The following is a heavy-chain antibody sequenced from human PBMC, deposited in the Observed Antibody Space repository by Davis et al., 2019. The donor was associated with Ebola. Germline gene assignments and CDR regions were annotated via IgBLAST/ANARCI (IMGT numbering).Heavy chain of an antibody. J-gene: IGHJ4*02. Sequence: GGSLRLSCAASGFIFSSYTMNWVRQAPGKGLEWVSSISGSGGSTYYADSVKGRFTISRDNSKNTLYLQMNSLRAEDTAIYFCAKGPLGQLPDWGQGTLVTVSS. CDR1: GFIFSSYT. CDR3: AKGPLGQLPD. D-gene: IGHD1-26*01. V-gene: IGHV3-23*01. CDR2: ISGSGGST.